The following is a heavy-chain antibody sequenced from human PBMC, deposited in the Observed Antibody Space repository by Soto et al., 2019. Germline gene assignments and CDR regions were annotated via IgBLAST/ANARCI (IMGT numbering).Heavy chain of an antibody. V-gene: IGHV3-66*01. CDR1: GFPVVGTY. Sequence: EVQLVESGGGLVQPGGSLRPSFAASGFPVVGTYLGGFPQLPGKGLEWVSVIYSGGSTYYADSVKGRFTISRDNSKNTLYLQMNSLRAEDTAVYYCARRVPTLGFDPWGQGTLVTVSS. CDR2: IYSGGST. CDR3: ARRVPTLGFDP. J-gene: IGHJ5*02.